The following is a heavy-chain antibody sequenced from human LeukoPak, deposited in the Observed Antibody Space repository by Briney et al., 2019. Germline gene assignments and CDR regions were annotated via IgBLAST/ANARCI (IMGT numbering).Heavy chain of an antibody. Sequence: ASVKVSCKASGYTFTNYYIHWVRQAPGQGLEWMGMINPSGGSTRYAQKFQGRVTMTRDTATSTVYMELSSLRSEDTAVFYCARGSAMGVAATGYFDYWGQGTLVTVSS. D-gene: IGHD2-15*01. V-gene: IGHV1-46*01. CDR3: ARGSAMGVAATGYFDY. CDR2: INPSGGST. CDR1: GYTFTNYY. J-gene: IGHJ4*02.